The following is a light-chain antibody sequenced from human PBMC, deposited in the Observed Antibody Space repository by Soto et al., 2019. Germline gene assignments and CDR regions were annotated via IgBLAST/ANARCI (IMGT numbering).Light chain of an antibody. V-gene: IGLV1-47*02. CDR3: AAWDDSLSGPV. CDR1: SSNIGGNY. Sequence: QTVVTQPPSVSGTPGQRVTIHCSGSSSNIGGNYAYWYQQVPGTAPKLLIYTNNHRPSGVPDRFSGSKSGTSASLAISGLRSEDEADYYCAAWDDSLSGPVFGGGTKLTVL. J-gene: IGLJ2*01. CDR2: TNN.